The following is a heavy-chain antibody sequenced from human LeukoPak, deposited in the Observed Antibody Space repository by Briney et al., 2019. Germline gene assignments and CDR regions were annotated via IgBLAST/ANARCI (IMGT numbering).Heavy chain of an antibody. CDR3: AKARGSSSWYYYGKDV. V-gene: IGHV3-23*01. D-gene: IGHD6-13*01. J-gene: IGHJ6*02. Sequence: GGSLRLSCAASGFTFSSYAMSWVRQAPGKGLEWVSAISGSGGSTYYADSVKGRFTISRDNSKNTLYLQVNSLRAEDTAVYYCAKARGSSSWYYYGKDVWGQGTTVTVSS. CDR1: GFTFSSYA. CDR2: ISGSGGST.